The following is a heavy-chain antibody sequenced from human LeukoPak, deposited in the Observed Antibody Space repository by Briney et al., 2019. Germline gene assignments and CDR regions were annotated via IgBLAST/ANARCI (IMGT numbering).Heavy chain of an antibody. V-gene: IGHV4-61*02. Sequence: PSETLSLTCTVSGGSISSGSYSWSWLRQPAGKGLEWIGRIYTSGSTNYNPSLKSRVTISVDTSKHQFSLKLSSVTPADTAVYYCARGLWFGELFNWFDPWGQGTLVTVSS. CDR1: GGSISSGSYS. J-gene: IGHJ5*02. CDR3: ARGLWFGELFNWFDP. CDR2: IYTSGST. D-gene: IGHD3-10*01.